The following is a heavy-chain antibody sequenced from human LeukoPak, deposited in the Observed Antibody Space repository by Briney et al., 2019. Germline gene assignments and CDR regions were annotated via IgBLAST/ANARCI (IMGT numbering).Heavy chain of an antibody. D-gene: IGHD3-9*01. CDR1: GFTFSSYW. V-gene: IGHV3-7*01. J-gene: IGHJ4*02. CDR3: ARDSNILTGYYIFDY. Sequence: PGGSLRLSCAASGFTFSSYWMSWVHQAPGKGLEWVANIKQDGSEKYYVDSVKGRFTISRDNAKNSLYLQMNSLRAEDTAVYYCARDSNILTGYYIFDYWGQGTLVTVSS. CDR2: IKQDGSEK.